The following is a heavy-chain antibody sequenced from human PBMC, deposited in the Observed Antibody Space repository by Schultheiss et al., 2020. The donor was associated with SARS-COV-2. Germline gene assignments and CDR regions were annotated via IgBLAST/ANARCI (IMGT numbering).Heavy chain of an antibody. Sequence: SVKVSCKASGYTFTGYYMYWVRQAPGQGLEWMGGIIPIFGTANYAQKFQGRVTITADESTSTAYMELSSLRSEDTAVYYCVSPTVTTGGAFDIWGQGTMVTVSS. CDR2: IIPIFGTA. J-gene: IGHJ3*02. CDR1: GYTFTGYY. D-gene: IGHD4-17*01. V-gene: IGHV1-69*13. CDR3: VSPTVTTGGAFDI.